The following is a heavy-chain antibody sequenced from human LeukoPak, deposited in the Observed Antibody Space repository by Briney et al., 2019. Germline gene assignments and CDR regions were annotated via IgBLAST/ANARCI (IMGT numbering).Heavy chain of an antibody. V-gene: IGHV4-59*01. CDR3: ARDNWNYGSSMDV. Sequence: SETLSLTCTVSGGSISDYYWSWIRQPPGKGLEWIGYIHYSGNIKYNPSLKSRVSISVDTSKNQFSLKLSSVTAADTAVYHCARDNWNYGSSMDVWGQGTTVTVSS. J-gene: IGHJ6*02. CDR2: IHYSGNI. CDR1: GGSISDYY. D-gene: IGHD1-7*01.